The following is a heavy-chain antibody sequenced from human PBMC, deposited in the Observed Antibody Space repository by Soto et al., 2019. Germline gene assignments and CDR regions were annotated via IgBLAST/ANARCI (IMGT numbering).Heavy chain of an antibody. CDR1: GGTFTYYG. J-gene: IGHJ5*02. V-gene: IGHV1-69*01. CDR3: ARELVTSLAGPPRRETYGGLDP. Sequence: QVQLVQSGAEVKRPGSSVKLSCKASGGTFTYYGISWVRQAPGQGLEWMGGIIPIIGPATYAQKFQGRVTITADQSTSTAYMELSSLGSEDTAFYYCARELVTSLAGPPRRETYGGLDPWGQGTLVTVSS. D-gene: IGHD6-13*01. CDR2: IIPIIGPA.